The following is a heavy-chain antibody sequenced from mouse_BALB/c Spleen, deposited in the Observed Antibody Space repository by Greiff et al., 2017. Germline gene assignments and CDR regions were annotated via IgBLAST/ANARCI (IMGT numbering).Heavy chain of an antibody. D-gene: IGHD2-1*01. Sequence: VQLQQPGAELVRPGASVKLSCKASGYTFTSYWINWVKQRPGQGLEWIGNIYPSDSYTNYNQKFKDKATLTVDKSSSTAYMQLSSPTSEDSAVYYCTRDGNPDYWGQGTTLTVSS. CDR3: TRDGNPDY. CDR2: IYPSDSYT. V-gene: IGHV1-69*02. CDR1: GYTFTSYW. J-gene: IGHJ2*01.